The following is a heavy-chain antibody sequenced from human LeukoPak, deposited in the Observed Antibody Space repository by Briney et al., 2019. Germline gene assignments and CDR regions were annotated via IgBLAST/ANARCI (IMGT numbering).Heavy chain of an antibody. CDR1: GGSFSGYY. CDR2: INHSGST. Sequence: PSETLSLTCAVYGGSFSGYYWSWIRQPPGKGLEWIGEINHSGSTNYNSSLKSRVTISIATSMTQFSLKLSSVTAADTAMYYCARASYDFWSGYYSLNNWFDPWGQGTLVTVSS. D-gene: IGHD3-3*01. CDR3: ARASYDFWSGYYSLNNWFDP. V-gene: IGHV4-34*01. J-gene: IGHJ5*02.